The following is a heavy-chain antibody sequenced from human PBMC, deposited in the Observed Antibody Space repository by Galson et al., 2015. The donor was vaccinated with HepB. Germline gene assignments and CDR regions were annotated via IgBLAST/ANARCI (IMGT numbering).Heavy chain of an antibody. J-gene: IGHJ6*03. V-gene: IGHV6-1*01. D-gene: IGHD6-13*01. CDR1: GDSVSSNSAA. CDR2: TYYRSKWYN. CDR3: ARDRGSSSWYKPSGWYYYYYYMDV. Sequence: CAISGDSVSSNSAAWNWIRQSPSRGLEWLGRTYYRSKWYNDYAVSVKSRITINPDTSKNQFSLQLNSVTPEDTAVYYCARDRGSSSWYKPSGWYYYYYYMDVWGKGTTVTVSS.